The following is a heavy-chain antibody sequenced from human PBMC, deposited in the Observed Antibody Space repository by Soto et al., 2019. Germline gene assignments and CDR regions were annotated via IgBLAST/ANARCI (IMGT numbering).Heavy chain of an antibody. Sequence: QVQLVQSGAEVKKPGVSVKVSCKASGYTFTGYYMHWVRQAPGQGLEWMGWINPYSGGTNYAQKFQGWVTMTRDTSISTAYMELSRLRSDDTAVYYCARETLSSIAARGWFDPWGQGTLVTVSS. V-gene: IGHV1-2*04. CDR3: ARETLSSIAARGWFDP. CDR1: GYTFTGYY. D-gene: IGHD6-6*01. J-gene: IGHJ5*02. CDR2: INPYSGGT.